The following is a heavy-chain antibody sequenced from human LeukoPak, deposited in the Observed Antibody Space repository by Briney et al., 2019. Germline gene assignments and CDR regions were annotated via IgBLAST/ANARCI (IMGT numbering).Heavy chain of an antibody. CDR1: GYSFATYW. CDR2: IYPGDSDT. CDR3: ASSSRTYGSGSYSYDY. J-gene: IGHJ4*02. V-gene: IGHV5-51*01. D-gene: IGHD3-10*01. Sequence: GESLKISCKGSGYSFATYWIGWVRQMPGKGLEWMGIIYPGDSDTRYSPSFQGQVTISADESTSTAYLQWSSMKASDTAMFYCASSSRTYGSGSYSYDYWGQGTLVTVSS.